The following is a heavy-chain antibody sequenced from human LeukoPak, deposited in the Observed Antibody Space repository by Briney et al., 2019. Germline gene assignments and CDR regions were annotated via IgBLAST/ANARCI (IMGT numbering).Heavy chain of an antibody. CDR1: GFTFSSYS. D-gene: IGHD1-26*01. Sequence: PGGSLGLSCAASGFTFSSYSMNWVRQAPGKGLEWVSSISSSSSYIYYADSVKGRFTISRDNAKNSLYLQMNSLRAEDTAVYYCARDLGDSGRDYWGQGTLVTVSS. J-gene: IGHJ4*02. CDR2: ISSSSSYI. CDR3: ARDLGDSGRDY. V-gene: IGHV3-21*01.